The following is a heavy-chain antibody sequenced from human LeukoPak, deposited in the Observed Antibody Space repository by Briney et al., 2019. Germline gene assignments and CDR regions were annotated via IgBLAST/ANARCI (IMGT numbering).Heavy chain of an antibody. V-gene: IGHV3-53*01. CDR1: GFTVSSNY. D-gene: IGHD3-22*01. J-gene: IGHJ4*02. CDR3: ARAGYSSGYYGIFDY. Sequence: PGGSLRLSCEASGFTVSSNYMNWVRQAPGKGLEWVSVFYSGGSTYYADSVKGRFTISRDSSKNTLYLQMNSLRAEDTAVYYCARAGYSSGYYGIFDYWGQGTLVTVSS. CDR2: FYSGGST.